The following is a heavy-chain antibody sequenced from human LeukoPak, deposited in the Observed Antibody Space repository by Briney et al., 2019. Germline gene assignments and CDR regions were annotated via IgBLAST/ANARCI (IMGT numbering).Heavy chain of an antibody. D-gene: IGHD3-10*01. J-gene: IGHJ4*02. CDR2: ISYDGSNK. CDR1: GFTFSSYA. V-gene: IGHV3-30*04. CDR3: ATWGEWGSGSYDSPPPIDY. Sequence: GGSLRLSCAASGFTFSSYAMHWVCQAPGKGLEWVAVISYDGSNKYYADSVKGRFTISRDNSKNTLYLQMNSLRAEDTAVYYCATWGEWGSGSYDSPPPIDYWGQGTLVTVSS.